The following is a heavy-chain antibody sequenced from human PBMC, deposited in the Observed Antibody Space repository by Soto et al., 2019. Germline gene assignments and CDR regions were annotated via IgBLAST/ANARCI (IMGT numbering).Heavy chain of an antibody. CDR3: TRDLEYSGYDYDAFDI. Sequence: PGGSLRLSCTASGFTFGDYAMSWFRQAPGKGLEWVGFIRSKAYGGTTEYAASVKGRFTISRDDSKSIAYLQMNSLKTEDTAVYYCTRDLEYSGYDYDAFDIWGQGTMVTVSS. D-gene: IGHD5-12*01. J-gene: IGHJ3*02. CDR2: IRSKAYGGTT. CDR1: GFTFGDYA. V-gene: IGHV3-49*03.